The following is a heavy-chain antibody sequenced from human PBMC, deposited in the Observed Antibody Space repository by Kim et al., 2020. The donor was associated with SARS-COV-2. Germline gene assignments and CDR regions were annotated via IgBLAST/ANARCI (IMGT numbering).Heavy chain of an antibody. CDR2: ISGSGGST. CDR1: GFTFSSYA. Sequence: GGSLRLSCAASGFTFSSYAMSWVRQAPGKGLEWVSAISGSGGSTYYADSVKGRFTISRDNSKNTLYLQMNSLRAEDTAVYYCAKIESGYYGRGMDYYYMDVWGKGTTVTVSS. J-gene: IGHJ6*03. CDR3: AKIESGYYGRGMDYYYMDV. D-gene: IGHD3-3*01. V-gene: IGHV3-23*01.